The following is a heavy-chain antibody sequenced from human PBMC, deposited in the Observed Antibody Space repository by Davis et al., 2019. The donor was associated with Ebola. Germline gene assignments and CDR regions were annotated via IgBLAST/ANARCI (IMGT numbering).Heavy chain of an antibody. D-gene: IGHD3-9*01. Sequence: ASVKVSCKASGYTFTGYYMHWVRQAPGQGLEWMGWINPNSGGTNYAQKFQGRVTMTRDTSISTAYMELSRLRSDDTAVYYCARDGRYYDILTGYDYWGQGTLVTVSS. CDR3: ARDGRYYDILTGYDY. V-gene: IGHV1-2*02. CDR1: GYTFTGYY. J-gene: IGHJ4*02. CDR2: INPNSGGT.